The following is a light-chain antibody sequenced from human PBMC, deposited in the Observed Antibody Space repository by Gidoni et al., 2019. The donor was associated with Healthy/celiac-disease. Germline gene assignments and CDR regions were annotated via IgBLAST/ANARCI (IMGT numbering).Light chain of an antibody. Sequence: EIQQTPSPSTLSASVGDRVTITCRASQSISSWLAWYQQKPGKAPKLLIYTASSLESGVPSKFSGSGSGTEFTLTISSLQPDDFATYYCQQYNSYPFTFGQGTRLEIK. J-gene: IGKJ5*01. CDR2: TAS. CDR1: QSISSW. V-gene: IGKV1-5*03. CDR3: QQYNSYPFT.